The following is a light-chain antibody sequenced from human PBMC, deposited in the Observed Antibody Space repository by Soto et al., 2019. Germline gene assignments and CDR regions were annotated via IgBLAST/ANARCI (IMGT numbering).Light chain of an antibody. J-gene: IGKJ1*01. Sequence: DIQLTQSPSFLSASVGDRVTITCRASQGINNYLAWYQQKPGKAPKLLIYAASILQSGVPSRFGGSGSGTEFTLTISSLQPEDFATYYCQRLNTYPVFGQGTKVEIK. CDR3: QRLNTYPV. V-gene: IGKV1-9*01. CDR2: AAS. CDR1: QGINNY.